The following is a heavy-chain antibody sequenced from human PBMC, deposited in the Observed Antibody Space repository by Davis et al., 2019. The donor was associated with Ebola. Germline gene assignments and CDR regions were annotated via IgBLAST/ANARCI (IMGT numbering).Heavy chain of an antibody. V-gene: IGHV3-30*02. Sequence: PGGSLRLSCAASGFTLSNYGMNWVRQAPGKGLEWVAFIQSDGSNKYYADSVKGRFTISRDNSKNTVYLQLNILRPEDTAVYNCAKDDGPRRLADPWGQGTLVTVSS. CDR3: AKDDGPRRLADP. D-gene: IGHD5-24*01. CDR2: IQSDGSNK. J-gene: IGHJ5*02. CDR1: GFTLSNYG.